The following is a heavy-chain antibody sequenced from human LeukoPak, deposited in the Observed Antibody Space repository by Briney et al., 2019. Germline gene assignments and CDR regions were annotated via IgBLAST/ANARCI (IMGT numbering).Heavy chain of an antibody. V-gene: IGHV4-34*01. D-gene: IGHD3-22*01. Sequence: PETLSLTCAVYGGSFSGYYWSWIRQPPGKGLEWIGEINHSGSTNYNPSLKSRVTISVDTSKNQFSLKLSSVTAADTAVYYCARDLRRYYYDSSGTGAFDIWGQGTMVTASS. CDR2: INHSGST. CDR1: GGSFSGYY. CDR3: ARDLRRYYYDSSGTGAFDI. J-gene: IGHJ3*02.